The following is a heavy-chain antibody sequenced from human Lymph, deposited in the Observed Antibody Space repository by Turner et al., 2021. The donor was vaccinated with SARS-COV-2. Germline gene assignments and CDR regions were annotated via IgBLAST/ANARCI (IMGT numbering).Heavy chain of an antibody. Sequence: QLQLQESGPGLVKPSETLSLTCTVSGGSISSSSYYWGWIRQPPGKGLEWIGSIYYSGGTYYNPSLKSRVTISVDTSKNQFSLKLSSVTAADTAVYYCARAPFIIVLMMYASGYFDNWGQGTLVTVSS. D-gene: IGHD2-8*01. CDR3: ARAPFIIVLMMYASGYFDN. J-gene: IGHJ4*02. V-gene: IGHV4-39*01. CDR2: IYYSGGT. CDR1: GGSISSSSYY.